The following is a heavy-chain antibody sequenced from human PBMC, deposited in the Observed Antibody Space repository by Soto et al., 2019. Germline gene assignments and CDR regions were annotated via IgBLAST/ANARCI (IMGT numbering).Heavy chain of an antibody. CDR3: ARGGTPGIAAAGTRYFYYYYYGMDV. Sequence: PSETLSLTCAVYGGSFSGYYWSWIRQPPGKGLEWIGEINHSGSTNYNPSLKSRVTISVDTSKNQFSLQLSSVTAADTAVYYCARGGTPGIAAAGTRYFYYYYYGMDVWGQGTTVTVSS. CDR2: INHSGST. J-gene: IGHJ6*02. V-gene: IGHV4-34*01. CDR1: GGSFSGYY. D-gene: IGHD6-13*01.